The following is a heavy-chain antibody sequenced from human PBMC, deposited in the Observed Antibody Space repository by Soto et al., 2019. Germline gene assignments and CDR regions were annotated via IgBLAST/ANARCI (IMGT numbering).Heavy chain of an antibody. CDR2: IYHSGST. J-gene: IGHJ3*02. V-gene: IGHV4-30-2*01. CDR3: ARAGYGDDHAFDI. Sequence: PSETLSLTCTVSGGSISSGGYYWSWIRQHPGKGLEWIGYIYHSGSTYYNPSLKSRVTISVDRSKNQFSLKLSSVTAADTAVYYCARAGYGDDHAFDIWGQGTMVTVSS. D-gene: IGHD4-17*01. CDR1: GGSISSGGYY.